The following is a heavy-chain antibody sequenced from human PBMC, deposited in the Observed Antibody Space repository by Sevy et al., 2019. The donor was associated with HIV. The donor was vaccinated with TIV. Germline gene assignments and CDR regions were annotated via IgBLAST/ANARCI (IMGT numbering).Heavy chain of an antibody. V-gene: IGHV4-30-4*01. D-gene: IGHD3-10*01. J-gene: IGHJ3*02. CDR1: GDSITTNDYY. Sequence: SETLSLTCTISGDSITTNDYYWTWIRQSPGKGLEWIGYLYYSGSTAYNPSLKSRVSISTDTTKSHFSLNLNSVTGADTAIYYCARAVGFTRGAFDIWGQRITVTVSS. CDR2: LYYSGST. CDR3: ARAVGFTRGAFDI.